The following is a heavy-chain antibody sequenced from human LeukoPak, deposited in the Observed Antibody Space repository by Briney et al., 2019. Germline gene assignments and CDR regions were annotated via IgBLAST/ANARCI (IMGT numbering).Heavy chain of an antibody. V-gene: IGHV3-48*01. CDR3: ARFAAGGSYHYYMDV. J-gene: IGHJ6*03. Sequence: GGSLRLSCAASGFTFSSYAMSWVRQPPGKGLEWVSNIGTSSTTIYYADSVKGRFTISRDNAKNSLYLQMNSLRADDTAVYYCARFAAGGSYHYYMDVWGKGTTVTVSS. D-gene: IGHD6-25*01. CDR1: GFTFSSYA. CDR2: IGTSSTTI.